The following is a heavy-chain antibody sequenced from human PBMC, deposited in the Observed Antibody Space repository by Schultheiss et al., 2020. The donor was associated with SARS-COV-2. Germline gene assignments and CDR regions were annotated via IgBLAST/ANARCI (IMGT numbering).Heavy chain of an antibody. CDR3: ARTADIVLMVWNV. D-gene: IGHD2-8*01. CDR1: GGSISSYY. J-gene: IGHJ6*02. Sequence: SETLSLTCTVSGGSISSYYWSWIRQPPGKGLEWIGYIYYSGSTNYNPSLKSRVTMSVDTSKNQFSLKLSSVTAADTAVYYCARTADIVLMVWNVWGQGTTVTVSS. CDR2: IYYSGST. V-gene: IGHV4-59*12.